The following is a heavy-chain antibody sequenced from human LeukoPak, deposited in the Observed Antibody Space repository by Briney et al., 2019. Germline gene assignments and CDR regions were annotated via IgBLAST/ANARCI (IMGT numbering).Heavy chain of an antibody. CDR2: ISSSSSYI. CDR3: ARDPARVGATDFDY. V-gene: IGHV3-21*01. CDR1: GFTFSSYS. Sequence: PGGSLRLSCAASGFTFSSYSMNWVRQAPGKGLEWVSSISSSSSYIYYADSVKGRFTISRDNAKNSLYLQMNSLRAEDTAVYYCARDPARVGATDFDYWGQGTLATVSS. J-gene: IGHJ4*02. D-gene: IGHD1-26*01.